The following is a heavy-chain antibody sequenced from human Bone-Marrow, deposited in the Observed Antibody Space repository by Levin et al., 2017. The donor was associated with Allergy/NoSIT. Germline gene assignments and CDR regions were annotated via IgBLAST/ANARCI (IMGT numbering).Heavy chain of an antibody. Sequence: SCTVSGGSISSYGSYWSWIRQHPGKGLEWIGYIYYGGSTYYNPSLGSRVTISLDKSKNQFSLKLTSVTAADTAVYYCARSGNFRYFDIWGRGTLVTVSS. CDR1: GGSISSYGSY. CDR3: ARSGNFRYFDI. J-gene: IGHJ2*01. CDR2: IYYGGST. D-gene: IGHD3-10*01. V-gene: IGHV4-31*03.